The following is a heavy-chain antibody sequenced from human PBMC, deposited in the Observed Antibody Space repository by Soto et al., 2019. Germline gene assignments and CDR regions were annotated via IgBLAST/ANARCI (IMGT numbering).Heavy chain of an antibody. CDR3: ALVHDSSGYYPYYFDY. CDR2: IYHSVST. V-gene: IGHV4-30-2*01. Sequence: SETLSLTCAVSGGSISSGGYSWGWIRQPPGKGLEWIGYIYHSVSTYYNPSLKSRVTISVDRSKNQFSLRLSSVTAADTAVYYCALVHDSSGYYPYYFDYWGQGTQVTVSS. J-gene: IGHJ4*02. CDR1: GGSISSGGYS. D-gene: IGHD3-22*01.